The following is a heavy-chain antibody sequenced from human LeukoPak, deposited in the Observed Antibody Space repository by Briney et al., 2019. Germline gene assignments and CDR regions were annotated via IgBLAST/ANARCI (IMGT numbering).Heavy chain of an antibody. V-gene: IGHV3-49*04. J-gene: IGHJ4*02. CDR1: GFTFGDYA. D-gene: IGHD3-22*01. CDR3: TRGGSNYYDRSGYSRRFDY. CDR2: IRSKAYGGTT. Sequence: PGGSLRLSCTASGFTFGDYAMSWVRQAPGKGLEWVGFIRSKAYGGTTEYAASVKGRFTISRDDSKSIAYLKMNSLKTEDTAVYYCTRGGSNYYDRSGYSRRFDYWGQGTLVTVSS.